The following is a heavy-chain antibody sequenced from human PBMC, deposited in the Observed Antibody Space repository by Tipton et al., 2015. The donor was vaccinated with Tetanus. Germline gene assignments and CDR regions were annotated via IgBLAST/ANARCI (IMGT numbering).Heavy chain of an antibody. D-gene: IGHD6-19*01. CDR3: ARGSSGWYLSVNY. Sequence: SLRLSCAASGFTFSSYAMHWVRQAPGKGLEWVAVISYDGGNKYYADSVKGRFTISRDNSKNTLYLQMNSLRAEDTAVYYCARGSSGWYLSVNYWGQGTLVTVSS. J-gene: IGHJ4*02. CDR2: ISYDGGNK. CDR1: GFTFSSYA. V-gene: IGHV3-30*04.